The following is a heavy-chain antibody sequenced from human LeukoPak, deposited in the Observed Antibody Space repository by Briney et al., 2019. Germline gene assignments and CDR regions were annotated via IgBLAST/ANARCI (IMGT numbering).Heavy chain of an antibody. CDR3: AREDYYFDS. Sequence: SETLSLTCSVYGGSITAYYWSWIRQPPGKGLEWTGEINHSRGTKYNPSLESRVTILLDASKNEFSLYLNSVTAADTAVYYCAREDYYFDSWGQVTLVTVSS. J-gene: IGHJ4*02. CDR2: INHSRGT. CDR1: GGSITAYY. V-gene: IGHV4-34*01.